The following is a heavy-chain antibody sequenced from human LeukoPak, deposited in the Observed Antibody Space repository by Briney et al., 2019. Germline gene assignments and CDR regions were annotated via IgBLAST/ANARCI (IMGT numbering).Heavy chain of an antibody. CDR3: ARASSKQLAGYLPDGFDI. Sequence: GGSLRLSCVASGFSFSTYDMSWVRQAPGKGLQWVSSISGSGTYIYYADSVKGRFTISRDNAKNPMSLQMNSLRADDAAVYYCARASSKQLAGYLPDGFDIWGQGTMVTVSS. CDR2: ISGSGTYI. D-gene: IGHD3-9*01. CDR1: GFSFSTYD. V-gene: IGHV3-21*01. J-gene: IGHJ3*02.